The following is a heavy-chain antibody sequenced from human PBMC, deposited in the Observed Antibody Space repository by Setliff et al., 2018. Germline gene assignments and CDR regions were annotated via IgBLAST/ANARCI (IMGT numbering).Heavy chain of an antibody. Sequence: ASVXVSCKVSGYTLTEXXXSWGRQAPGKGLEWMGGFDPEDGETIYAQKFQRRVTMTRDTSISTAYMELSGLRSDDTAVYYCARERALXRYFDWSSYYYYYGMDVWGQGTTVTVSS. CDR1: GYTLTEXX. D-gene: IGHD3-9*01. V-gene: IGHV1-24*01. CDR2: FDPEDGET. J-gene: IGHJ6*02. CDR3: ARERALXRYFDWSSYYYYYGMDV.